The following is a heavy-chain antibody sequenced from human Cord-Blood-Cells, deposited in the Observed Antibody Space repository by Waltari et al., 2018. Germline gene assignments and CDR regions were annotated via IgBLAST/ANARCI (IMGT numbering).Heavy chain of an antibody. J-gene: IGHJ4*02. CDR2: IRSKANSYAT. CDR1: GFTFSGSA. D-gene: IGHD7-27*01. CDR3: TRQLGIDDY. Sequence: EVQLVESGGGLVQPGGSLKLSCAASGFTFSGSAMHWVRQASGKGLEWVGRIRSKANSYATAYAASVKGRFTISRDDSKNTAYLQMNSLKTEDTAVYYCTRQLGIDDYWGQGTLVTVSS. V-gene: IGHV3-73*02.